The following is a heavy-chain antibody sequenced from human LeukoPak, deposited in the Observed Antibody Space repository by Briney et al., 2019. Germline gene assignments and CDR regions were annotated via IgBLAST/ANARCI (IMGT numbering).Heavy chain of an antibody. J-gene: IGHJ1*01. CDR3: ARDLERYDSSGHTFPAEYFQH. Sequence: GASVKVSCKASGYTFTGYYMHWVRQAPGQGLEWMGWINPNSGGTNYAQKFQGRVTMTRDTSISTAYMELSRLRSDDTAVYYCARDLERYDSSGHTFPAEYFQHWGQGTLVTVSS. V-gene: IGHV1-2*02. D-gene: IGHD3-22*01. CDR1: GYTFTGYY. CDR2: INPNSGGT.